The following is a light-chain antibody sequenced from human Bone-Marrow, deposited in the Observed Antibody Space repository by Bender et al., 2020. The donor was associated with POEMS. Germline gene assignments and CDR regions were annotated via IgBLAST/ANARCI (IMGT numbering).Light chain of an antibody. CDR3: ATWDDNLQGPV. J-gene: IGLJ2*01. V-gene: IGLV1-36*01. CDR1: SSNIGNHG. CDR2: YDD. Sequence: QSVVTQPPSLSEAPRQRVTISCSGSSSNIGNHGVNWYQQLPGEAPKLLIYYDDLLTPGVPDRFSGSKSDTSASLAISGLQSEDEGDYYCATWDDNLQGPVFGGGTKLTVL.